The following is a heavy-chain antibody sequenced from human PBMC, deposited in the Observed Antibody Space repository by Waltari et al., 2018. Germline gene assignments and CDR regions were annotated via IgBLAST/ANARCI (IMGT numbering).Heavy chain of an antibody. V-gene: IGHV3-43*01. CDR1: GLSFEDSS. CDR2: ISWDGEDT. J-gene: IGHJ3*01. D-gene: IGHD1-1*01. CDR3: AKTSGFDVSFDV. Sequence: MQLVESGGAVAHPGGSLGLSCAGSGLSFEDSSIHWVREGPGKGLEWVSLISWDGEDTSYVDSVKGRFTISRDNSENSLYLQMNSLKSEDTALYYCAKTSGFDVSFDVWGQGTMVTVSS.